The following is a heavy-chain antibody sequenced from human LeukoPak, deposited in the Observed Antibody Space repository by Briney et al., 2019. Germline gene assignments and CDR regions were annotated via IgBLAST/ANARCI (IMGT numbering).Heavy chain of an antibody. J-gene: IGHJ4*02. CDR3: ASVPPYYYDSSGYYSDSGLDY. V-gene: IGHV3-48*02. D-gene: IGHD3-22*01. Sequence: GGSLRLSCAASGFTISSYSMNWVRQAPGKGLEWVSYISSSSSTICYADSVKGRFTISRDNAKNSLYLQMNSLRDEDTAVYYCASVPPYYYDSSGYYSDSGLDYWGQGTLVTVSS. CDR1: GFTISSYS. CDR2: ISSSSSTI.